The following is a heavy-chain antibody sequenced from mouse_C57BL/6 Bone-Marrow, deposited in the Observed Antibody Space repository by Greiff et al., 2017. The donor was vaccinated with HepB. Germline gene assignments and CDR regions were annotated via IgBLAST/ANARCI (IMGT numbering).Heavy chain of an antibody. V-gene: IGHV5-12*01. J-gene: IGHJ4*01. D-gene: IGHD2-3*01. Sequence: EVKLQESGGGLVQPGGSLKLSCAASGFTFSDYYMYWVRQTPEKRLEWVAYISNGGGSTYYPDTVKGRFTISRDNAKNTLYLQMSRLKSEDTAMYYCARQFYDFMDYWGQGTSVTVSS. CDR3: ARQFYDFMDY. CDR1: GFTFSDYY. CDR2: ISNGGGST.